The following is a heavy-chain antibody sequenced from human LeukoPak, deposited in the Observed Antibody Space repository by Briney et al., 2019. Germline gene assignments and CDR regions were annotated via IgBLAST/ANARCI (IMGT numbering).Heavy chain of an antibody. Sequence: PSETLSLTCTVSGGSISVYYWSWIRQPAGKGLEWIGRIYTSGTTHYNPSLKSRVTISVDTSKNQFSLKPSSVTAADTAVYYCARQLRNPNWFDPWGQGTLVTVSS. CDR2: IYTSGTT. V-gene: IGHV4-4*07. CDR1: GGSISVYY. J-gene: IGHJ5*02. D-gene: IGHD4-23*01. CDR3: ARQLRNPNWFDP.